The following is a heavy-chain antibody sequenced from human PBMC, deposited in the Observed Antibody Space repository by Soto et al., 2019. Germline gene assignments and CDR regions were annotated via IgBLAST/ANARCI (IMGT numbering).Heavy chain of an antibody. D-gene: IGHD4-17*01. J-gene: IGHJ4*02. CDR2: IWYDGTQK. CDR1: GFTFNTYS. CDR3: ARAGGTTVTGLWHFDS. V-gene: IGHV3-33*01. Sequence: QVQLEESGGGVVQPGRSLRLSCEASGFTFNTYSMHWARQPPGTGLEWLAAIWYDGTQKYYADSVKGRFIISRDNSKKTLYLEMNSLRAEDTAVYYCARAGGTTVTGLWHFDSWGQGTLVTVSS.